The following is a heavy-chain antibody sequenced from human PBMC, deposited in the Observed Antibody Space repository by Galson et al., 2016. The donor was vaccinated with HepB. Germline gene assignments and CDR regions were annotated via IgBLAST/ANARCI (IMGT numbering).Heavy chain of an antibody. CDR1: GFTFSSYD. CDR2: IRYDGSNT. V-gene: IGHV3-33*01. J-gene: IGHJ6*02. CDR3: AREWGLRGEHFYAMDV. D-gene: IGHD3-16*01. Sequence: SLRLSCAASGFTFSSYDMHWVRQAPGKGLEWVAVIRYDGSNTYYADSVKGRFTISRDNSKNTLHLQMNSLRADDTAVYYCAREWGLRGEHFYAMDVWGQGTTVTVSS.